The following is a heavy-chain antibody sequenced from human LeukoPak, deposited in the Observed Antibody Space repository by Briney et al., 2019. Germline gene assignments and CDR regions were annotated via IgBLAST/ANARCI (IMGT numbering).Heavy chain of an antibody. D-gene: IGHD6-19*01. CDR3: AREGYSSGWPYYYYYGMDV. Sequence: SETLSLTCTVSGGSISSSSYYWGWIRQPPGKGLEWIGSIYYSGSTYYNPSLKSRVTISVDTSKNQFSLKLSSVTAADTAVYYCAREGYSSGWPYYYYYGMDVWGQGTTVTVSS. J-gene: IGHJ6*02. V-gene: IGHV4-39*02. CDR2: IYYSGST. CDR1: GGSISSSSYY.